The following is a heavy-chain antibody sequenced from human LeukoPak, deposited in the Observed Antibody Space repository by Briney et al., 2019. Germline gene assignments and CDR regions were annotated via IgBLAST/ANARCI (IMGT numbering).Heavy chain of an antibody. D-gene: IGHD6-25*01. CDR2: IYSGGST. CDR3: ARQYSSGYFFLDY. CDR1: GFTVSSNY. J-gene: IGHJ4*02. V-gene: IGHV3-66*04. Sequence: GGSLRLSCAASGFTVSSNYMSWVRQAPGKGLEWVSVIYSGGSTYYADSVQGRFTISRDNSKKTLYLQMNSLRAEDTAVYYCARQYSSGYFFLDYWGQGTLVTVSS.